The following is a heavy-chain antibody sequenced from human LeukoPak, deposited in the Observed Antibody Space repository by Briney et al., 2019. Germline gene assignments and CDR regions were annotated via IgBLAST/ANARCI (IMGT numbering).Heavy chain of an antibody. J-gene: IGHJ4*02. CDR1: GFNFGDSS. D-gene: IGHD3-22*01. CDR3: ARNGYYYVLDY. CDR2: IRSKTYGGTT. V-gene: IGHV3-49*04. Sequence: GGSLRLSCTASGFNFGDSSINWVRQAPGKGLEWVGFIRSKTYGGTTDYAASVQGRFTISRDDSKSIAYLQMSSLKTEDTAIYYCARNGYYYVLDYWGQGSLVTVSS.